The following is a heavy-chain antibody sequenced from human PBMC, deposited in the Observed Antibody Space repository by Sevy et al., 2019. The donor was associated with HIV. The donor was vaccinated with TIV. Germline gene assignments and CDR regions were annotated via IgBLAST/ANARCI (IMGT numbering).Heavy chain of an antibody. CDR2: ISSSSSYI. CDR3: ARAVTVPSKYYFDY. D-gene: IGHD5-18*01. V-gene: IGHV3-21*01. J-gene: IGHJ4*02. Sequence: GGSLRLSCAASGFTFSSYSMNWVRQAPGKGLEWVSSISSSSSYIYYAYSVKGRFTISRDNAKNSLYLQMNSLRAEDTAVYYCARAVTVPSKYYFDYWGQGTLVTVSS. CDR1: GFTFSSYS.